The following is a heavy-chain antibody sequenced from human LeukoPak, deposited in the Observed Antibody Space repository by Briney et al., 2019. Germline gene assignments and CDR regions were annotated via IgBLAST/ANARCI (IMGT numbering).Heavy chain of an antibody. CDR1: GGSISSSGYY. CDR3: ARHEYSGSYYGLSWFDP. V-gene: IGHV4-39*01. CDR2: IYYSGST. D-gene: IGHD1-26*01. J-gene: IGHJ5*02. Sequence: SETLSLTRTVSGGSISSSGYYWGWIRQPPGKGLEWIASIYYSGSTYYNPSLKSRVTISVDTSKIQLSLKLSALTAADTAVYYCARHEYSGSYYGLSWFDPWGQGTLVTVSS.